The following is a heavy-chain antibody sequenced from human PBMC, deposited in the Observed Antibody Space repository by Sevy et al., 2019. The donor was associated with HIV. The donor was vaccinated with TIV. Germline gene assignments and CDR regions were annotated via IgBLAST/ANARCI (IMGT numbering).Heavy chain of an antibody. V-gene: IGHV3-49*04. Sequence: GGSLRLSCTGSGFTFGDYAMSWVRQAPGKGLEWVAFLKHKAYGGTLDYAASVKGGFSMSRDDSKSIAHLQMNDLKTEDTAIYYCTRRKGAQSIFDYWGQGALVTVSS. CDR2: LKHKAYGGTL. J-gene: IGHJ4*02. D-gene: IGHD1-26*01. CDR3: TRRKGAQSIFDY. CDR1: GFTFGDYA.